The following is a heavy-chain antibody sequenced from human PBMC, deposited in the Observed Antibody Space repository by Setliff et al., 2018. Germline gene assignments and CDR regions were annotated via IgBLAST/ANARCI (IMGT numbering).Heavy chain of an antibody. CDR2: IYTSGST. V-gene: IGHV4-61*09. CDR3: GGEGVGIVRRGYFDL. D-gene: IGHD2-21*01. Sequence: SETLSLTCTVSGGSISSGSYYWSWIRQPAGKGLEWIGHIYTSGSTNYNPSLKSRVTISVDTSKNQFSLKLSSVTAADTAVYYCGGEGVGIVRRGYFDLWGRGTLVTVSS. J-gene: IGHJ2*01. CDR1: GGSISSGSYY.